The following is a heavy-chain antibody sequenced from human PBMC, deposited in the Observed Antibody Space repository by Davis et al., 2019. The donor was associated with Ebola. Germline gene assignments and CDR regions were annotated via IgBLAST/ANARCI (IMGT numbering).Heavy chain of an antibody. CDR1: GGTFNTYA. D-gene: IGHD2-8*02. CDR2: IIPVSGIP. Sequence: SVKVSCKASGGTFNTYAISWVRQAPGQGLDWMGGIIPVSGIPNYAQRFQGRVTITADESRTTAYMELSSLRSEDTAVYYCAKSFLITGSHMSEFRGVDYWGQGTVVTVSS. V-gene: IGHV1-69*13. CDR3: AKSFLITGSHMSEFRGVDY. J-gene: IGHJ4*02.